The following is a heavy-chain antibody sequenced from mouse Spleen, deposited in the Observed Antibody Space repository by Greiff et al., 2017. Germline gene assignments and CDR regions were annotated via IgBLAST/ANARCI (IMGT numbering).Heavy chain of an antibody. V-gene: IGHV8-12*01. CDR2: IYWDDDK. CDR1: GFSLSTSGMG. Sequence: QVTLKVSGPGILQPSQTLSLTCSFSGFSLSTSGMGVSWIRQPSGKGLEWLAHIYWDDDKRYNPSLKSRLTISKDTSRNQVFLKITSVDTADTATYYCARAYYRYHYFDYWGQGTTLTVSS. CDR3: ARAYYRYHYFDY. D-gene: IGHD2-14*01. J-gene: IGHJ2*01.